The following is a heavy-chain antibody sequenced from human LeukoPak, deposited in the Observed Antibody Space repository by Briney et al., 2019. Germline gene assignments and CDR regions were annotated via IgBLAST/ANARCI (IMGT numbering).Heavy chain of an antibody. CDR3: AKEGQSGGWYWDC. CDR2: ISSTGGGT. J-gene: IGHJ4*02. V-gene: IGHV3-23*01. CDR1: GFTFSSYA. Sequence: PGGSLRLSCAASGFTFSSYAMIWVRQAPGKGLEWVSAISSTGGGTYYADSVEGRFTISRDSSKNTLYLQMNSLRVEDTAVYYCAKEGQSGGWYWDCWGQGTLVSVSS. D-gene: IGHD6-19*01.